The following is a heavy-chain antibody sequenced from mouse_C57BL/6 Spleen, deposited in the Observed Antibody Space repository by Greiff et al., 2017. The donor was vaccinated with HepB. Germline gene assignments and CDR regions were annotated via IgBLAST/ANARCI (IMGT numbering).Heavy chain of an antibody. CDR2: IDPSDSET. J-gene: IGHJ3*01. CDR3: ARSNYDYPWFAY. V-gene: IGHV1-52*01. Sequence: QVQLQQPGAELVRPGSSVKLSCKASGYTFTSYWMHWVKQRPIQGLEWIGNIDPSDSETHYNQKFKDKATLTVDKSSSTAYMQLSILTSEDSAVYYCARSNYDYPWFAYWGQGTLVTVSA. D-gene: IGHD2-4*01. CDR1: GYTFTSYW.